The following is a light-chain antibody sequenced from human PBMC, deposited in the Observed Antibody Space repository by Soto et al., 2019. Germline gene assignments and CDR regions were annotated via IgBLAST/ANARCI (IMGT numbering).Light chain of an antibody. J-gene: IGKJ1*01. Sequence: IQMTQSPSTLSGSVGDRVTIICRASQRISSWLAWYQQKPGKAPRLLIYDASSLESGVPSRFSGSGSGTEFTLTSSSLQPDDFATYYCQQYNTYSFGQGTKVDIK. CDR3: QQYNTYS. CDR1: QRISSW. CDR2: DAS. V-gene: IGKV1-5*02.